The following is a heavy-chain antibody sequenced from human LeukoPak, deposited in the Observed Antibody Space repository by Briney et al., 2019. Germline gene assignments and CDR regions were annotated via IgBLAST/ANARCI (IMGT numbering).Heavy chain of an antibody. Sequence: GGSLRLSCAASGFTFSSYAMSWVRQAPGKGLEWVSAISGGGGSTYYADAVKGRFTISRDNSKNTLYLQMNSLRAEDTAVYYCAKVEYYGSGSYCGYYYYYGMDVWGQGTTVTVSS. J-gene: IGHJ6*02. CDR2: ISGGGGST. CDR1: GFTFSSYA. CDR3: AKVEYYGSGSYCGYYYYYGMDV. D-gene: IGHD3-10*01. V-gene: IGHV3-23*01.